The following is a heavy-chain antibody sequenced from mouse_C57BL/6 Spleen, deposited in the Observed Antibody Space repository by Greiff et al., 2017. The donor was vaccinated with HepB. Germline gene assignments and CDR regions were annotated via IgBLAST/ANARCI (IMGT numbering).Heavy chain of an antibody. Sequence: VQLQQSGPELVKPGASVKISCKASGYTFTDYYMNWVKQSHGKSLEWIGDINPNNGGTSYNQKFKGKATLTVDKSSSTAYMERRSLTSEDSAVYYCARWAYAFDYWGQGTTLTVSS. CDR2: INPNNGGT. V-gene: IGHV1-26*01. CDR1: GYTFTDYY. J-gene: IGHJ2*01. CDR3: ARWAYAFDY. D-gene: IGHD1-1*01.